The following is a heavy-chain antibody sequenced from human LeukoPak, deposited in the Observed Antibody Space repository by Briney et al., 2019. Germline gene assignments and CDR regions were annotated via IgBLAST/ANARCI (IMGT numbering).Heavy chain of an antibody. CDR1: GFTFSSYG. J-gene: IGHJ5*02. D-gene: IGHD3-16*01. Sequence: GGSLRLSCAASGFTFSSYGMHWVRQAPGKGLEWVAVISYDGSNKYYADSVKGRFTISRDNSKNTLYLQMNSLRAEDTAVYYCAKESTMITFGGVMRTWGQGTLVTVSS. CDR2: ISYDGSNK. V-gene: IGHV3-30*18. CDR3: AKESTMITFGGVMRT.